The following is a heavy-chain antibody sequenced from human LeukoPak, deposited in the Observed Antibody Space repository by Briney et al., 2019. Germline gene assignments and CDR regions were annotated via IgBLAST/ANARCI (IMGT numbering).Heavy chain of an antibody. Sequence: GGSLRLSCAASGFTLSSYEMNWVRQAPGKGLEWVSYISSSGSTIYYADSVKGRFTISRDNAKNSLYLKMNSLRAEDTAVYYCARDLYTYDYVWGSYREFDYWGQGTLVTVSS. V-gene: IGHV3-48*03. CDR1: GFTLSSYE. CDR3: ARDLYTYDYVWGSYREFDY. D-gene: IGHD3-16*02. CDR2: ISSSGSTI. J-gene: IGHJ4*02.